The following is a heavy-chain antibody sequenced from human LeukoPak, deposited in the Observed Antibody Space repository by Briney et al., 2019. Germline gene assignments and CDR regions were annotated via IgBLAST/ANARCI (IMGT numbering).Heavy chain of an antibody. V-gene: IGHV1-2*02. D-gene: IGHD3-3*01. CDR2: INPNSGGT. Sequence: ASVKVSCKASGYTFTGYYMHWVRQAPGQGLEWMGWINPNSGGTNYAQKLQGRVTMTTDTSTSTAYMELRSLRSDDTAVYYCARDSGETQYYDFWSGYSMYYFDYWGQGTLVTVSS. CDR1: GYTFTGYY. CDR3: ARDSGETQYYDFWSGYSMYYFDY. J-gene: IGHJ4*02.